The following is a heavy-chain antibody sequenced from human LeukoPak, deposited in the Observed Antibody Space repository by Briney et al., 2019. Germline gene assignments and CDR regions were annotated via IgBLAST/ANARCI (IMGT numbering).Heavy chain of an antibody. J-gene: IGHJ4*02. CDR3: AKPYSTSSKFMFDY. CDR2: TISSGNST. V-gene: IGHV3-23*01. Sequence: GGSLRLSCAASGFTFSSYAMSWVRQAPGKRLEWVSTTISSGNSTYYPDSVKGRFTISRDNSKNTLYLQMNSLGAEDTAVYYCAKPYSTSSKFMFDYWGQGTLVTVSS. CDR1: GFTFSSYA. D-gene: IGHD6-6*01.